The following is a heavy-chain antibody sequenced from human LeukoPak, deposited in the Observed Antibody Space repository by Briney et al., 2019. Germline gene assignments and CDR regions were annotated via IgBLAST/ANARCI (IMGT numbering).Heavy chain of an antibody. D-gene: IGHD4-23*01. CDR3: TTGDLEGGNSDY. Sequence: GGSLRLSCAASGFTFSNAWMSWVRQAPGKGLEWVGRIKSKTDGGTTDYAAPVKGRFTISRDDSKNTQYLQMNSLKTEDTAVYYCTTGDLEGGNSDYWGQGTLVTVSS. CDR1: GFTFSNAW. CDR2: IKSKTDGGTT. V-gene: IGHV3-15*01. J-gene: IGHJ4*02.